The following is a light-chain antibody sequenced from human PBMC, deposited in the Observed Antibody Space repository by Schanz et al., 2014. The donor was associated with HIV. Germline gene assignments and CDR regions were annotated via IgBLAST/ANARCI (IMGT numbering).Light chain of an antibody. CDR1: SSDVGSYNL. V-gene: IGLV2-8*01. CDR2: EVN. J-gene: IGLJ2*01. Sequence: QSALTQPASVSGSPGQSITISCTGTSSDVGSYNLVSWYQQYPGKAPKLLISEVNKRPSGVPDRFSGSKSGNTASLTVSGLQAEDEADYYCSSYEGIHNWVFGGGTQLTVL. CDR3: SSYEGIHNWV.